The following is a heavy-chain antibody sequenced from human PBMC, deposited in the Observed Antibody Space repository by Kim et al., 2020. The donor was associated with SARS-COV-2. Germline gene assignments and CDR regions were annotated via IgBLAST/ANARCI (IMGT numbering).Heavy chain of an antibody. V-gene: IGHV3-48*02. CDR3: ARDSGLLPLDY. D-gene: IGHD2-21*02. J-gene: IGHJ4*02. Sequence: GGSLRLSCAASGFTFSSYSMNWVRQAPGKGLEWVSYISSSSTIYYADSVKGRFTISRDNAKNSLYLQMNSLRDEDTAVYYCARDSGLLPLDYWGQETLVT. CDR1: GFTFSSYS. CDR2: ISSSSTI.